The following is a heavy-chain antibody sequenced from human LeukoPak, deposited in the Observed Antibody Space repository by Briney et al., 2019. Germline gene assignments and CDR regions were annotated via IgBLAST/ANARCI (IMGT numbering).Heavy chain of an antibody. CDR1: GFTFKDYW. D-gene: IGHD2-15*01. CDR3: TNRAGRHENRPWCFDF. J-gene: IGHJ4*02. CDR2: INQDGSEI. Sequence: PGGSLRLSCEASGFTFKDYWMTWVRQAPGKGPEWVANINQDGSEIYYVDSVKGRFTISRDNAKSSLYLQMSSLRAEDTAVYYCTNRAGRHENRPWCFDFSGQGSLVTVSS. V-gene: IGHV3-7*01.